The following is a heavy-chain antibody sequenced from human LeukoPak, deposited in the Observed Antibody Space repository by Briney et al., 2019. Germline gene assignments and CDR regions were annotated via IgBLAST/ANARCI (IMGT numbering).Heavy chain of an antibody. Sequence: GRSLRLSCAASGFTFSSYGMHWVRQAPGKGLEWVAVIWYDGSIKYYADSVKGRFTISRDNSKNTLYLQMNSLRAEDTAVYSCASLLTPYRGSGGGGMDVWGQGTTVTVSS. J-gene: IGHJ6*02. CDR2: IWYDGSIK. D-gene: IGHD3-10*01. CDR3: ASLLTPYRGSGGGGMDV. V-gene: IGHV3-33*01. CDR1: GFTFSSYG.